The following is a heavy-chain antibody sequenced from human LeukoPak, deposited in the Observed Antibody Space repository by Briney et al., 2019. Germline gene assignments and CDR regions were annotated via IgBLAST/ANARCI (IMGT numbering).Heavy chain of an antibody. CDR3: ARESERAAAGILDWFDP. V-gene: IGHV4-39*07. CDR1: GCSISSSSYY. J-gene: IGHJ5*02. Sequence: SETLSLTCTVSGCSISSSSYYWGWIRQPPGKGLEWIGSIYYSGSTYYNPSLKSRVTISVDTSKNQFSLKLSSVTAADTAVYYCARESERAAAGILDWFDPWGQGTLVTVSS. D-gene: IGHD6-13*01. CDR2: IYYSGST.